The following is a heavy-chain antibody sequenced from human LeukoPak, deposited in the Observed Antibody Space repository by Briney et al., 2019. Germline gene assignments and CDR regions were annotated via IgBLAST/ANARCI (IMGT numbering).Heavy chain of an antibody. CDR1: GYTLTVLS. Sequence: ASVKVSCKVSGYTLTVLSMHWVRQTPGKGLEWMGGFDPEDDKIIYAQKFQGRVTTTEDTSTDTAYMELSSLRSEDTAVYYCARGRGTRWFDPWGQGTLVTVSS. J-gene: IGHJ5*02. V-gene: IGHV1-24*01. CDR2: FDPEDDKI. D-gene: IGHD1-1*01. CDR3: ARGRGTRWFDP.